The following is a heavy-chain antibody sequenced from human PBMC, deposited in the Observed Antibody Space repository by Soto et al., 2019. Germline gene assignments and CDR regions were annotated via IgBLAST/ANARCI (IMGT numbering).Heavy chain of an antibody. CDR3: AGARETIAAAGLGGQMDYYYYGMDV. CDR1: GGTFSSYA. CDR2: IIPIFGTA. Sequence: QVQLVQSGAEVKKPGSSVKVSCKASGGTFSSYAISWVRQAPGQGLEWMGGIIPIFGTANYAQKFQGRVTITGDDSTSTANMELSSLSAEDTAVYYCAGARETIAAAGLGGQMDYYYYGMDVWGQGTTVTVSS. D-gene: IGHD6-13*01. V-gene: IGHV1-69*01. J-gene: IGHJ6*02.